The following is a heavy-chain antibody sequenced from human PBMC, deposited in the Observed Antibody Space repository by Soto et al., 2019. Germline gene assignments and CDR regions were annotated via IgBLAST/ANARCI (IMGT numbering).Heavy chain of an antibody. CDR2: ISSSSSYI. V-gene: IGHV3-21*01. D-gene: IGHD2-8*01. CDR3: ARDLGEVYAT. Sequence: EVQLVESGGGLVKPGGSLRLSCAGSGFTFSSSTMTWVRQAPGKGLEWVLSISSSSSYIYQPDSLKGRFTISRDNAKNSVFLQMSSLRAEDTAVYYCARDLGEVYATWGQGTLVTVSS. CDR1: GFTFSSST. J-gene: IGHJ5*02.